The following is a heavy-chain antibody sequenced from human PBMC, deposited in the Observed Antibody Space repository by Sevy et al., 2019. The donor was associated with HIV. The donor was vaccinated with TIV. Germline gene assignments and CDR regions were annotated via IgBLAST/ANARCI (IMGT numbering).Heavy chain of an antibody. CDR2: IRGKPYGGTT. Sequence: GGSLRLSCTASGFTFGDYTMTWVRQAPGKGLEWVAFIRGKPYGGTTDYAASVKGRFTISRDDSKSIAYLQMNSLKTEDTAVYYCTRVEGAADWGMDVWGQWTTVTVSS. J-gene: IGHJ6*02. V-gene: IGHV3-49*04. D-gene: IGHD1-26*01. CDR1: GFTFGDYT. CDR3: TRVEGAADWGMDV.